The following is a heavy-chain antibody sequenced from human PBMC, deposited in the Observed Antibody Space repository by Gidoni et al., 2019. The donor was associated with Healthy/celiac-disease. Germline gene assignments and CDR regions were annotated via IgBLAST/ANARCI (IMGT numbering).Heavy chain of an antibody. D-gene: IGHD3-10*01. CDR2: IIPIFGTA. V-gene: IGHV1-69*01. CDR1: GGTFSSYA. J-gene: IGHJ4*02. CDR3: ARGVGEEWDYYFDY. Sequence: QVQLVQSGAEVKKPGSSVKVSCKASGGTFSSYAISWVRQAPGQGLEWMGGIIPIFGTANYAQKFQGRVTITADEATSTAYMELSSLRSEDTAVYYCARGVGEEWDYYFDYWGQGTLVTVSS.